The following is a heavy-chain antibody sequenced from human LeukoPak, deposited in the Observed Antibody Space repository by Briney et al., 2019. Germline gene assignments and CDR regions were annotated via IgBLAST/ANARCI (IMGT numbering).Heavy chain of an antibody. Sequence: GGSLRLSCAASGFTFSSYAMSWVRQAPGKGLEWVSAISGSGGSTYYADSVKGRFTISRDNSKNTLYLQMNSLRAEDTAVYYCARGVRVAAAGHAFRNFDYWGQGTLVTVSS. CDR2: ISGSGGST. CDR1: GFTFSSYA. D-gene: IGHD6-13*01. V-gene: IGHV3-23*01. CDR3: ARGVRVAAAGHAFRNFDY. J-gene: IGHJ4*02.